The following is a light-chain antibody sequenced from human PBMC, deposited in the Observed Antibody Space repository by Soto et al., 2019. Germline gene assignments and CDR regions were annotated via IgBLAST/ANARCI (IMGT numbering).Light chain of an antibody. Sequence: DIPMTQSPSSLSASVGDRVTITCQASQDITNYLNWYQQKPGKAPKLLIFDAFNLETGVPSRFRGSGSGTDFTFTISSLQPEDIATYYCQQYDDPLLTFGGGTKVEIK. CDR1: QDITNY. V-gene: IGKV1-33*01. CDR3: QQYDDPLLT. J-gene: IGKJ4*01. CDR2: DAF.